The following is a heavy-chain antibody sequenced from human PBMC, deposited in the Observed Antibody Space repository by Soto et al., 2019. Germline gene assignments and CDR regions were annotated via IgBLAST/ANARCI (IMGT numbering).Heavy chain of an antibody. CDR2: ISWNSGST. CDR3: ARDTDSDTWNDPFDY. V-gene: IGHV3-9*01. Sequence: DVQLVESGGGLVQPGRSLRLSCAASGFILDDFAMHWVRQAPGKGLEWVSGISWNSGSTDYAASVKGRFIISRDNARNPLYLQMNSLRPEDTALYYCARDTDSDTWNDPFDYWGQGALVIVS. CDR1: GFILDDFA. J-gene: IGHJ4*02. D-gene: IGHD1-1*01.